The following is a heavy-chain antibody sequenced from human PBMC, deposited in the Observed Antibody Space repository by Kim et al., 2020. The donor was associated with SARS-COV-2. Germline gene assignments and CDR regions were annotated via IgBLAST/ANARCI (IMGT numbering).Heavy chain of an antibody. V-gene: IGHV3-74*01. CDR1: GFSVRRHW. J-gene: IGHJ4*02. Sequence: GGSLRFSCVASGFSVRRHWIYWVRQVPGKGLVWVSRINGDKTIRDYADSVKGRFTISRDDAKNTVYLQMNSLRVDDTAVYYCARDENWSLDHWGQGTLVTVSS. CDR2: INGDKTIR. CDR3: ARDENWSLDH. D-gene: IGHD1-1*01.